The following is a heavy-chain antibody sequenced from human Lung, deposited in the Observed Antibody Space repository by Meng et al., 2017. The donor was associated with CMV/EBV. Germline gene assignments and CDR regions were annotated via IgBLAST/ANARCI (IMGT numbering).Heavy chain of an antibody. J-gene: IGHJ4*02. CDR3: AKSSLVGPRLHFDY. Sequence: GESXKISCAASGFTFSTYAMSWVRQSPGKGLEWVSTISDVGDGTYYADSVKGRFTISRDNSKNTLYLQMNSLRADDTAVYYCAKSSLVGPRLHFDYWGQGTLVTSPQ. V-gene: IGHV3-23*01. D-gene: IGHD6-6*01. CDR1: GFTFSTYA. CDR2: ISDVGDGT.